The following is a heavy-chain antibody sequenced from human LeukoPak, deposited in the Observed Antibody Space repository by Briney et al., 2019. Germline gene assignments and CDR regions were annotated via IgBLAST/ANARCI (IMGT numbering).Heavy chain of an antibody. CDR2: ISHDGSNK. Sequence: PGRSLRLSCAASGFTFSSYAMNWVRQAPGKGLEWVAVISHDGSNKSYADSVKGRFTISRDNSKNTLYLQMNSLRAEDTAVYYCAKSGELIDTPYNWFDPWGQGSLVTVSS. CDR1: GFTFSSYA. CDR3: AKSGELIDTPYNWFDP. J-gene: IGHJ5*02. V-gene: IGHV3-30*01. D-gene: IGHD2-21*01.